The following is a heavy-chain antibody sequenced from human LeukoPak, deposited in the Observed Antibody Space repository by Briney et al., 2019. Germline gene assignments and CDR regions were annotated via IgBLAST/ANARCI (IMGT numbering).Heavy chain of an antibody. V-gene: IGHV4-59*01. J-gene: IGHJ4*02. CDR1: GGSISSYY. D-gene: IGHD3-9*01. Sequence: SETLSLTCTVSGGSISSYYWSWIRQPPGKGLEWIGYIYYSGSTNYNPSLKSRVTISVDTSKNQFSLKLGSVTAADTAVYYCASTRYFDWLRASYYFDYWGQGTLVTVSS. CDR2: IYYSGST. CDR3: ASTRYFDWLRASYYFDY.